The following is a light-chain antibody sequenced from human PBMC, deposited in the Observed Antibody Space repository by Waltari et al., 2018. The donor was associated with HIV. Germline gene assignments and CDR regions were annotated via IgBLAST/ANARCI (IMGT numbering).Light chain of an antibody. V-gene: IGLV2-8*01. Sequence: QSALTQPPSASGSPGQSVTLSCTGTSSDAGGYTYFSWHQQHPGKAPKLMIYDVIKRPSGVPDRFSGSKSGNTASLTVSGLQPEDEADYYCSSHAGSKVVFGGGTRLTVL. CDR2: DVI. CDR1: SSDAGGYTY. J-gene: IGLJ2*01. CDR3: SSHAGSKVV.